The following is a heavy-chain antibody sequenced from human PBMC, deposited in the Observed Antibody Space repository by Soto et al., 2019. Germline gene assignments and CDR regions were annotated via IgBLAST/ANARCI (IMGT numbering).Heavy chain of an antibody. CDR2: INDSGNI. CDR1: GGSFSGYQ. Sequence: QVQLQQWGAGLLKPSETLSLTCAVYGGSFSGYQWTWIRQAPVKGLEWIGEINDSGNINYNPSLKSRVTILLDTTKKQISLKLNSVTAADSAVYYCARGLILWFGELSRRGGYYYYMDVWGKGTTVTVSS. V-gene: IGHV4-34*01. D-gene: IGHD3-10*01. J-gene: IGHJ6*03. CDR3: ARGLILWFGELSRRGGYYYYMDV.